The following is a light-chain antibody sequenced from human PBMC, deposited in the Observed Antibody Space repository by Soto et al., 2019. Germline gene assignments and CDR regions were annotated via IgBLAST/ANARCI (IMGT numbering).Light chain of an antibody. Sequence: IEMTQSPGSLSVSAGDRATISCMASQSVSSNLAWYQQKPGQAPRLLIYGASSRATGIPAGFSGSGSGTEFTLTISSLQSEDYAAYYCQQYNNWPPTFGQGTKVDIK. J-gene: IGKJ1*01. CDR2: GAS. V-gene: IGKV3-15*01. CDR3: QQYNNWPPT. CDR1: QSVSSN.